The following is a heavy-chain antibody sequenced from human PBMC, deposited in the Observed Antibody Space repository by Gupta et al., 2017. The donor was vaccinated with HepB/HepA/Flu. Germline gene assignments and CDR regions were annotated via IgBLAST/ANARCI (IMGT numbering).Heavy chain of an antibody. D-gene: IGHD7-27*01. CDR2: INPNSGGT. V-gene: IGHV1-2*02. CDR3: ARDGTGEGYYYYYMDV. J-gene: IGHJ6*03. CDR1: GYTFTGYY. Sequence: QVQLVQSGAEVKKPGASVKVSCKASGYTFTGYYMHWVRQAPGQGLEWMGWINPNSGGTNYTQKFQGRVTMTRDTSISTAYMELSRLRSDDTAVYYCARDGTGEGYYYYYMDVWGKGTTVTVSS.